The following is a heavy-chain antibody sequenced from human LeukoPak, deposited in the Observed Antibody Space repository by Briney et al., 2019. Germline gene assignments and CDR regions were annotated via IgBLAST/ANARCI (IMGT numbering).Heavy chain of an antibody. CDR2: IYTSGST. Sequence: SQTLSLTCIVSGGSIGSGSYYWSWIRQPAGKGLEWIGRIYTSGSTNYNPSLKSRVTISVDTSKNQFSLKLSSVTAADTAVYYCARQFDYWGQGTLVTVSS. J-gene: IGHJ4*02. V-gene: IGHV4-61*02. CDR3: ARQFDY. CDR1: GGSIGSGSYY.